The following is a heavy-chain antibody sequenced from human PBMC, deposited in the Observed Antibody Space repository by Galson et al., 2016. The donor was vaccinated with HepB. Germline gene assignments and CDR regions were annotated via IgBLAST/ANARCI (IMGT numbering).Heavy chain of an antibody. Sequence: SLRLSCAASGFTFSSYSMNWVRQAPGKGLEWVSYISSSRSTIYYADSVKGRFTISRDNAKNSLYLQVNSLRDEDTAVYYCARGLLLYWELPQAEPFDIWGQGTMVTVSS. CDR1: GFTFSSYS. CDR2: ISSSRSTI. V-gene: IGHV3-48*02. D-gene: IGHD1-26*01. CDR3: ARGLLLYWELPQAEPFDI. J-gene: IGHJ3*02.